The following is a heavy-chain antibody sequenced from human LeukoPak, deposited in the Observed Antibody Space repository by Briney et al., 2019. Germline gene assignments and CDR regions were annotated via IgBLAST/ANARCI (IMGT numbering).Heavy chain of an antibody. CDR3: ARDGTAPRLYFDL. V-gene: IGHV3-7*01. CDR1: GFTFSDFW. D-gene: IGHD6-6*01. Sequence: GGSLTLSCAVSGFTFSDFWMNWVRQAPGKELEWVASINQNGGENYYVDSVKGRFTVSRDNPRNSLYLQMSSLRAEDTAVYYCARDGTAPRLYFDLWGQGALVTVSS. J-gene: IGHJ4*03. CDR2: INQNGGEN.